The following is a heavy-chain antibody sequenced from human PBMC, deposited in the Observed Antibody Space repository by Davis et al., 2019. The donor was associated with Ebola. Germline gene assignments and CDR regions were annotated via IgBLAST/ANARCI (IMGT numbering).Heavy chain of an antibody. J-gene: IGHJ4*02. Sequence: GGSLRLSCSASAFTFSSYTMHWVPQAPGKGLEYVSLLTSNGGTTYYADSVKGRFTISRDNSKNTLYLQMTSLRTEDTALYYCVKGRATAGRFDYWGQGTMVTVSS. CDR2: LTSNGGTT. CDR3: VKGRATAGRFDY. CDR1: AFTFSSYT. V-gene: IGHV3-64D*08. D-gene: IGHD6-13*01.